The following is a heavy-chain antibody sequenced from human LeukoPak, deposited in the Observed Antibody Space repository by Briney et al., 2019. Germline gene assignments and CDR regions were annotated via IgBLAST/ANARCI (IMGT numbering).Heavy chain of an antibody. J-gene: IGHJ4*02. CDR2: IRYDGSNK. V-gene: IGHV3-30*02. D-gene: IGHD4-23*01. CDR3: AKTTTVVTPLYYFDY. Sequence: GGSLRLSCAASGFTFSSYGMHWVRQAPGKGLEWVAFIRYDGSNKYYADSVKGRFTISRDNSKNTLYLQMNSLRAEDTAVYYCAKTTTVVTPLYYFDYWGQGTLVTVSS. CDR1: GFTFSSYG.